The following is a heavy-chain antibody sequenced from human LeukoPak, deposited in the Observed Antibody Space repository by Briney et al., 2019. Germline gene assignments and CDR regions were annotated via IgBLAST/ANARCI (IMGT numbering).Heavy chain of an antibody. J-gene: IGHJ4*02. V-gene: IGHV1-18*01. CDR2: ISAYNGNT. CDR1: GYTFTSYG. D-gene: IGHD2-15*01. CDR3: ARGYCSGGSCNWGQFDS. Sequence: ASVKVSCKASGYTFTSYGISWVRQAPGQGLKWMGWISAYNGNTNYAQKLQGRVTMTTDTSTSTAYMELRSLRSDDTAVYYCARGYCSGGSCNWGQFDSWGQGTLVTVSS.